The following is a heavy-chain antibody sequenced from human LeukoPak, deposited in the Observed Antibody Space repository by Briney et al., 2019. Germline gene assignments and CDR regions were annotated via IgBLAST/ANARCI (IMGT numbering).Heavy chain of an antibody. CDR3: ARSRYCSGGSCSDAFDI. CDR2: IKQDRSEK. CDR1: GFTFTNYW. J-gene: IGHJ3*02. Sequence: GGSLRLSCAASGFTFTNYWMSWVRQAPGKGLELVANIKQDRSEKYYVDSVKGRFSISRDNAKNSLYLQMNSLRAEDTAVYYCARSRYCSGGSCSDAFDIWGQGTMVTVSS. D-gene: IGHD2-15*01. V-gene: IGHV3-7*01.